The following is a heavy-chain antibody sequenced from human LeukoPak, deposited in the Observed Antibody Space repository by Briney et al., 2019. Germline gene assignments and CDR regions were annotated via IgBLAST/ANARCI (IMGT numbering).Heavy chain of an antibody. CDR3: ARLGLYNWNRRFFDY. J-gene: IGHJ4*02. D-gene: IGHD1-20*01. V-gene: IGHV3-21*01. Sequence: PGGSLRLSCAASGFIFSSYSMNWVRQAPGKGLEWVSSISSSSTYIYYADSVKGRFTISRDNAKNSLYLQMNSLRAEDTAVYYCARLGLYNWNRRFFDYWGQGTLVTVSS. CDR1: GFIFSSYS. CDR2: ISSSSTYI.